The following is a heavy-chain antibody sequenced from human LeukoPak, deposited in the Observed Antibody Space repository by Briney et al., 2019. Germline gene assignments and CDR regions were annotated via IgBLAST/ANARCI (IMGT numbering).Heavy chain of an antibody. J-gene: IGHJ4*02. CDR1: GYTFTGYY. V-gene: IGHV1-2*02. CDR2: INPNSGGT. Sequence: VASVKVSCKASGYTFTGYYMHWVRQAPGQGLEWMGWINPNSGGTNYAQKFQGRVTMTRDTSISTAYMELSRLRSDDTAVYYCARIDELLWFGALSTPFDYWGQGTLVTVSS. CDR3: ARIDELLWFGALSTPFDY. D-gene: IGHD3-10*01.